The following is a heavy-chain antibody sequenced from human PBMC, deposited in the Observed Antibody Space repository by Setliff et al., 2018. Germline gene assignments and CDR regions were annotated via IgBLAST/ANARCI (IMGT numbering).Heavy chain of an antibody. CDR3: ARDKGSAAAGTAYYYGMDA. Sequence: KAGGSLRLSCAASGFTFSDYYMSWIRQAPGKGLEWVSYISSSGSTIYYADSVKGRFTISRDNAKNSLYLQMNSLRAEDTAVYYCARDKGSAAAGTAYYYGMDAWGQGTTVTVSS. J-gene: IGHJ6*02. CDR2: ISSSGSTI. D-gene: IGHD6-13*01. V-gene: IGHV3-11*04. CDR1: GFTFSDYY.